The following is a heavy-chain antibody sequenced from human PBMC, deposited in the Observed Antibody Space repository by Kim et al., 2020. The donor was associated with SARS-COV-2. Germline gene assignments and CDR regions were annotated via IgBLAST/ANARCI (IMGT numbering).Heavy chain of an antibody. V-gene: IGHV3-7*04. J-gene: IGHJ2*01. CDR1: GFTFSGSW. Sequence: GGSLRLSCAASGFTFSGSWMSWVRQAPGKGLEWVANIKHDGTEKNYVDSVKGRFTISRDNAKNSLYLEMNSLRVEDMSMYYCARGGWYFDLWGRGTLVTVSS. CDR3: ARGGWYFDL. CDR2: IKHDGTEK.